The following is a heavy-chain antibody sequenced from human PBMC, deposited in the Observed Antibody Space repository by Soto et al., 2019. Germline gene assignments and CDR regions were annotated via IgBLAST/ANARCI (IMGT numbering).Heavy chain of an antibody. CDR2: ITGNSEYK. D-gene: IGHD1-26*01. CDR3: ARSGELLPTFDS. CDR1: GVSFSDYS. Sequence: EVQLVESGGGLVKPGGSLRLSCVVSGVSFSDYSMNWVRQAPGKGLEWVSLITGNSEYKYYAGSVKGRFTVSRDNAKNSLYLQMNSLTVEDTAVYYCARSGELLPTFDSWGQGTLVTVSS. V-gene: IGHV3-21*06. J-gene: IGHJ4*02.